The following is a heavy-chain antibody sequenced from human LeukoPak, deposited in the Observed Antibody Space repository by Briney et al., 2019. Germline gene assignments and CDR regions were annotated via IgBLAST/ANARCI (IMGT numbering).Heavy chain of an antibody. Sequence: GGSLRLSCEGTGFSFGIYWMSWVRQAPGKGLEWVANINEDGSEKYYVDSVKGRFTISRDNGKNALYLQMKSLGAEDTAVYYCARNEDYSDSTGYYSTFYLDSWGQGTLVTVSS. V-gene: IGHV3-7*01. CDR3: ARNEDYSDSTGYYSTFYLDS. J-gene: IGHJ4*02. CDR1: GFSFGIYW. D-gene: IGHD3-22*01. CDR2: INEDGSEK.